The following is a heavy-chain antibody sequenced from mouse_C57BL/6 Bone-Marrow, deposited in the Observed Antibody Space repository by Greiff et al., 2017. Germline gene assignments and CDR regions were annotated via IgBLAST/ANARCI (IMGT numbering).Heavy chain of an antibody. J-gene: IGHJ3*01. CDR3: AREGGGAY. CDR2: INPYNGGT. Sequence: EVQLQQSGPVLVKPGASVKMSCKASGYTFTDYYMNWVKQSHGKSLEWIGVINPYNGGTSYNQKFKGKATLTVDKHSSTAYMELNSLTADDSAVYYCAREGGGAYWGQGTLVTVSA. CDR1: GYTFTDYY. V-gene: IGHV1-19*01.